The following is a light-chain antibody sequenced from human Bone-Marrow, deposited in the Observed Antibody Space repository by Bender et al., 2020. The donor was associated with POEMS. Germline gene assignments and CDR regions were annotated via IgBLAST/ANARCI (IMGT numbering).Light chain of an antibody. Sequence: SYEVTQPPSVSVSPGQTATITCSGEKLGTIYACWYQQRPGQSPVLVIYRDAKRPSGIPERFSGSNSGNTATLTISEAQALDEADYYCQVWDGTAVVFGGGTKLTVL. CDR1: KLGTIY. J-gene: IGLJ2*01. V-gene: IGLV3-1*01. CDR2: RDA. CDR3: QVWDGTAVV.